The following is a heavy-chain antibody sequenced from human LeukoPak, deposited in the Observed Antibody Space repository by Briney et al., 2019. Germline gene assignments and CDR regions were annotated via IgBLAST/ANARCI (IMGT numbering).Heavy chain of an antibody. V-gene: IGHV4-30-2*01. CDR1: GGSISSGGYS. CDR2: IYHSGST. J-gene: IGHJ4*02. Sequence: SETLSLTCTVSGGSISSGGYSWSWIRQPPGKGLEWIGYIYHSGSTNYNPSLKSRVTISVDTSKNQFSLKLSSVTAADTAVYYCARHSGSYPLGYWGQGTLVTVSS. D-gene: IGHD1-26*01. CDR3: ARHSGSYPLGY.